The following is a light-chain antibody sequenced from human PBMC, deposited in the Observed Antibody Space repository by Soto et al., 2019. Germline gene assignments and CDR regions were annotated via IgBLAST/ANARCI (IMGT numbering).Light chain of an antibody. CDR2: VHSDGSH. V-gene: IGLV4-69*01. Sequence: QSVLTQSPSASASLGASVKLTCILSSGHSSYAIAWHQHQAEKGPRYLMKVHSDGSHSKGDGIPDRFSGSSSGAERYLTISSLHSEDEADYYCQTWGTCMRVFGGGTKLTVL. J-gene: IGLJ3*02. CDR1: SGHSSYA. CDR3: QTWGTCMRV.